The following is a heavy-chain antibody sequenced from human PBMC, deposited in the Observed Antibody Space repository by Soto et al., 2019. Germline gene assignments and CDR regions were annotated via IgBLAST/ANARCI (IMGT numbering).Heavy chain of an antibody. CDR1: GGTFSSYA. D-gene: IGHD5-18*01. CDR2: IIPIFGTA. V-gene: IGHV1-69*13. J-gene: IGHJ4*02. CDR3: ARPEQVSNTAMVGNFDY. Sequence: SVNVSCKASGGTFSSYAISWVRQAPGQGLEWMGGIIPIFGTANYAQKFQGRVTITADESTSTAYMELSSLRSEDTAVYYCARPEQVSNTAMVGNFDYWGQGTLVTVSS.